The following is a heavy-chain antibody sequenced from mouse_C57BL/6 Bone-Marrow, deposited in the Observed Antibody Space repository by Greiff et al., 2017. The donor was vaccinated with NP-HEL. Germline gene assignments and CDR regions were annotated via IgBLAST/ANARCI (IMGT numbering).Heavy chain of an antibody. J-gene: IGHJ4*01. CDR3: ARGTLRLQDYYAMDY. V-gene: IGHV1-53*01. CDR1: GYTFTSYW. D-gene: IGHD1-2*01. Sequence: VQLQQPGTELVKPGASVKLSCKASGYTFTSYWMHWVKQRPGQGLEWIGNINPSNGGTNYNEKFKSKATLTVDKSSSTAYMQLSSLTSEDAAVYYCARGTLRLQDYYAMDYWGQGTSVTVSS. CDR2: INPSNGGT.